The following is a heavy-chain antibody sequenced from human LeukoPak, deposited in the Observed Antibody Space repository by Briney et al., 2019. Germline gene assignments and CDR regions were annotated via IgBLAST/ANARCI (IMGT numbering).Heavy chain of an antibody. V-gene: IGHV3-23*01. CDR3: AKYAEWELRGVGYFDY. CDR2: ISGSGGST. CDR1: GFTFSSYA. Sequence: GGSLRLSCVASGFTFSSYAMSWVRQAPGKGLEWVSAISGSGGSTYYADSVKGRFTISRDNSKNTLYLQMNSLRAEDTAVYYCAKYAEWELRGVGYFDYWGQGTLVTVSS. J-gene: IGHJ4*02. D-gene: IGHD1-26*01.